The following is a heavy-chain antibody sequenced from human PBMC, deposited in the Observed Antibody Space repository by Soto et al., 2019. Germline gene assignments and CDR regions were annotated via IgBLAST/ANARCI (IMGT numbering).Heavy chain of an antibody. CDR2: ISPDGTTT. D-gene: IGHD1-26*01. V-gene: IGHV3-74*01. CDR3: TRVISGSPGLFDY. CDR1: GFTISNYW. Sequence: PGGSLRLSCVASGFTISNYWMHWVRQAPGKGLIWVSRISPDGTTTNYADSVKGRFTISRDNAKNTLYLQMDSLRAEDTALYYCTRVISGSPGLFDYWGQGTLVTVSS. J-gene: IGHJ4*02.